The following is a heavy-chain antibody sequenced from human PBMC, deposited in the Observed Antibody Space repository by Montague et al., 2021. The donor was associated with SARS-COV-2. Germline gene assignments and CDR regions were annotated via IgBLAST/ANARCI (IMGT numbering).Heavy chain of an antibody. Sequence: SETLSLTCTVTGGPISGSSDYWGWIRQSPGKGLEWIASVDYSGNTYYSSSLKSRLTTSVDTSKNQFSLKLNSVTAADTALYYCARREYSYGWGDWGQGTLVTVSS. CDR3: ARREYSYGWGD. CDR1: GGPISGSSDY. V-gene: IGHV4-39*01. D-gene: IGHD5-18*01. J-gene: IGHJ4*02. CDR2: VDYSGNT.